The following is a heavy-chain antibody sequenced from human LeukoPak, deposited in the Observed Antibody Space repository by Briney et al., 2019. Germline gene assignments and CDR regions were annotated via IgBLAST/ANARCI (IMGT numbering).Heavy chain of an antibody. CDR2: IYIDGIT. D-gene: IGHD1-26*01. V-gene: IGHV4-39*02. CDR3: ARLFTRAWEYRYGMDV. Sequence: PSETLSLTCTVSGGSIRTDGSYWAWIRQPAGKGLEWIGSIYIDGITHYNSSLQSRVTLSIDTSKNHFSLRLTSVTAGDTAVFYCARLFTRAWEYRYGMDVWGQGTAVTVSS. J-gene: IGHJ6*02. CDR1: GGSIRTDGSY.